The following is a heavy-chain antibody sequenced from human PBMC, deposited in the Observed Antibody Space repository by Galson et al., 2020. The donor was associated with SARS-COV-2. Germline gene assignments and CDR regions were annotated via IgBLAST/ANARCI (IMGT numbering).Heavy chain of an antibody. V-gene: IGHV3-23*01. CDR1: GFTFDNYG. CDR2: ISGSGSKT. D-gene: IGHD6-19*01. J-gene: IGHJ3*02. Sequence: GATLRLSCEASGFTFDNYGMSWVRPAPGKGLEWVSGISGSGSKTYYADSAKGRFTVSRDNSKSTLYLQMNSLRVEDTAIYYFAKASGSGWSPDAFDIWGQWSLITVSS. CDR3: AKASGSGWSPDAFDI.